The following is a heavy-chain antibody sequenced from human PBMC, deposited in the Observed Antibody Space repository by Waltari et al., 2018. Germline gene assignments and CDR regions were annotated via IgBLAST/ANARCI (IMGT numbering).Heavy chain of an antibody. J-gene: IGHJ4*02. D-gene: IGHD1-1*01. V-gene: IGHV4-61*02. Sequence: QVQLQESGPGLVKPSQTLSLTCTVSGGSISSGSYYWSWIRQPAGKGLEWIGRIYTSGSTNYSPSLKRRVTISVDTSKNQFSLKLSSVTAADTAVYYCARGDWNLYYFDYWGQGTLVTVSS. CDR1: GGSISSGSYY. CDR2: IYTSGST. CDR3: ARGDWNLYYFDY.